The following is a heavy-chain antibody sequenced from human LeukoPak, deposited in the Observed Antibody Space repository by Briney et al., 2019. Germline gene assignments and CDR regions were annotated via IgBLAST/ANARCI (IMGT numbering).Heavy chain of an antibody. CDR3: ARDSFHYYDSSGSYNWFDP. J-gene: IGHJ5*02. Sequence: GGSLRLSCAASGFTFSSYAMSWVRHAPGKGLEWVSAISGSGGSTYYADSVKGRLTISRDNSKNTLHLEMKSLRAEDSAIYYCARDSFHYYDSSGSYNWFDPWGQGTLVTVSS. CDR1: GFTFSSYA. CDR2: ISGSGGST. D-gene: IGHD3-22*01. V-gene: IGHV3-23*01.